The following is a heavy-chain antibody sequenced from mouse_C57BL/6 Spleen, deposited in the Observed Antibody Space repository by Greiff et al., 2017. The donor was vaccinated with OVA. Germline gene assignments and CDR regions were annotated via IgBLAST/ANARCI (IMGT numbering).Heavy chain of an antibody. Sequence: QVQLQQSGAELARPGASVKLSCKASGYTFTSYGISWVKQRTGQGLEWIGEIYPRSGNTYYNEKFKGKATLTADKSSSTAYMELRSLTSEDSAVYFCARSDDPYWYFDVWGTGTTVTVSS. D-gene: IGHD2-3*01. CDR2: IYPRSGNT. V-gene: IGHV1-81*01. CDR3: ARSDDPYWYFDV. CDR1: GYTFTSYG. J-gene: IGHJ1*03.